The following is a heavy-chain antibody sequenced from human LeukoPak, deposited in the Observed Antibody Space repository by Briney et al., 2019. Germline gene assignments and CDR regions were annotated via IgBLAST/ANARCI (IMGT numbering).Heavy chain of an antibody. V-gene: IGHV4-39*01. CDR3: ARHKLRSYYYMDV. CDR1: GDSISSRYY. Sequence: PSETLSLTCSVSGDSISSRYYWAWIRRPPGKGLEWIGSIFHTGITYSNPSLESRVTISVDTSKNQFSLKLSSVTAADTAVYYCARHKLRSYYYMDVWGKGTTVTVSS. J-gene: IGHJ6*03. CDR2: IFHTGIT. D-gene: IGHD5-12*01.